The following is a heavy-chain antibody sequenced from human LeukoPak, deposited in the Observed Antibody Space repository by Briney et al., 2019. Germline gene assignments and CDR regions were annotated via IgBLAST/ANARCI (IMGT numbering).Heavy chain of an antibody. V-gene: IGHV3-23*01. CDR2: VSGGGHNT. D-gene: IGHD3-3*01. CDR1: GSTFSSYA. CDR3: AKDRSSWYYPFDS. Sequence: GGSLRLSCVASGSTFSSYAMSWVRQAPGKGPEWVSVVSGGGHNTYYADSVKGRFTMSRDNSKRTVYLQMNSLRAEDTAVYYCAKDRSSWYYPFDSWGQGTLVAVSS. J-gene: IGHJ4*02.